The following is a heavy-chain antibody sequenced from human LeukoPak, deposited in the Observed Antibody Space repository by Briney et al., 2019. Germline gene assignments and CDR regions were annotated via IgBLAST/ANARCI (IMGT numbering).Heavy chain of an antibody. CDR2: ITSSGGST. CDR1: GFTFGSYV. J-gene: IGHJ3*02. V-gene: IGHV3-23*01. CDR3: AKDAHGNI. Sequence: GGSLRLSCAASGFTFGSYVMSWVRQALGKGLEWVSAITSSGGSTYYADSVKGRFTISRDNSKNTLYLQMNSLRAEDTAVYYCAKDAHGNIWGQGTMVTVSS.